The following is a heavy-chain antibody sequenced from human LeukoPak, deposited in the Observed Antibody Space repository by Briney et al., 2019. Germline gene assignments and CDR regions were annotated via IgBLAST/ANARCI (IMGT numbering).Heavy chain of an antibody. D-gene: IGHD3-22*01. CDR2: LYTSGST. Sequence: SETLSLTCTVSGGSISSYYWSWIRQPAGKGLEWVGRLYTSGSTNYNPSLKGRVTMSVDTSTNQFSLRLTSMTAADTAVYYCARGGSSGYYYGWGQGTLVTVSS. CDR1: GGSISSYY. J-gene: IGHJ4*02. V-gene: IGHV4-4*07. CDR3: ARGGSSGYYYG.